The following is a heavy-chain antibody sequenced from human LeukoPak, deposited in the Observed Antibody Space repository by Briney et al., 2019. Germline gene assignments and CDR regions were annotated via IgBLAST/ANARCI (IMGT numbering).Heavy chain of an antibody. CDR2: ISSSSSYI. CDR1: GFPFSSYS. D-gene: IGHD3-16*01. J-gene: IGHJ6*03. Sequence: GGSLSLSCAASGFPFSSYSMNWVRQAPGKGLEWVSSISSSSSYIYYADSVKGRFTISRDNAKNSMYLQMNSLRAEETAVYYCGSDYYVLNYYYYMDVWGKGTTVTVSS. CDR3: GSDYYVLNYYYYMDV. V-gene: IGHV3-21*01.